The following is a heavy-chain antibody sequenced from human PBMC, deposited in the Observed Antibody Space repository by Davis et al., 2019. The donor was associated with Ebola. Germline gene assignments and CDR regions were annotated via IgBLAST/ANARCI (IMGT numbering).Heavy chain of an antibody. V-gene: IGHV3-23*05. D-gene: IGHD3-10*01. Sequence: PGGSLRLSCEVSGLVSSDHVMYWVRRAPGKGLYWISSIYTLDTNFHANYAESVKGRFTFVRDNSKNTVFLQMNSLRVEDTAVYYCAKIGVRQSGDYWGQGTLVTVSS. CDR1: GLVSSDHV. J-gene: IGHJ4*02. CDR3: AKIGVRQSGDY. CDR2: IYTLDTNFHA.